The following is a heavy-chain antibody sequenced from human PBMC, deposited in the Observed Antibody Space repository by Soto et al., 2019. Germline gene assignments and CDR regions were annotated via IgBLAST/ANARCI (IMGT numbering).Heavy chain of an antibody. CDR2: IIPIFGTA. Sequence: SVKVSCKASGGTSSSYAISWVRQAPGQGLEWMGGIIPIFGTANYAQKFQGRVTITADESTSTAYMELSSLRPEDAAVYYCARGSGSYYVDYYGMDVWGQGTTVTVSS. CDR1: GGTSSSYA. J-gene: IGHJ6*02. D-gene: IGHD3-10*01. CDR3: ARGSGSYYVDYYGMDV. V-gene: IGHV1-69*13.